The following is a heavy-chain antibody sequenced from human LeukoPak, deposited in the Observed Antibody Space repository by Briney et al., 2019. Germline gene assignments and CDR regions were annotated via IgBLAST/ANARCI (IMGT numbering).Heavy chain of an antibody. CDR2: ISAYNGNT. CDR1: GYTFTSYG. CDR3: ARENDPGYYFDY. J-gene: IGHJ4*02. D-gene: IGHD3-9*01. Sequence: ASVKVSCKASGYTFTSYGVSWVRQAPGQGLEWMGWISAYNGNTNYAQKFQGRATMTTDTSTSTAYMELRSLRSDDTAVYYCARENDPGYYFDYWGQGTLVTVSS. V-gene: IGHV1-18*01.